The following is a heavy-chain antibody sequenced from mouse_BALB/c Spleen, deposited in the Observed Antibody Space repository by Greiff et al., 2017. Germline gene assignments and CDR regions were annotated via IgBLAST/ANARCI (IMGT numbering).Heavy chain of an antibody. J-gene: IGHJ4*01. CDR3: ARSYYGYPYAMDY. D-gene: IGHD1-2*01. V-gene: IGHV5-17*02. Sequence: EVQLQESGGGLVQPGGSRKLSCAASGFTFSSFGMHWVRQAPEKGLEWVAYISSGSSTIYYADTVKGRFTISRDNPKNTLFLQMTSLRSEDTAMYYCARSYYGYPYAMDYWGQGTSVTVSS. CDR1: GFTFSSFG. CDR2: ISSGSSTI.